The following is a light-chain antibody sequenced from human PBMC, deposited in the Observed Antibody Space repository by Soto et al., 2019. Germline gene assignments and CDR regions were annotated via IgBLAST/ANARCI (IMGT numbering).Light chain of an antibody. V-gene: IGLV2-14*03. J-gene: IGLJ1*01. CDR3: SSYTSSTTFV. CDR1: SRDVGNYNY. CDR2: DVS. Sequence: QSALTQPASVSGSPGQSITISCTGTSRDVGNYNYVSWYQQHPGKAPKLIISDVSNRPSGVSNRFSGSKSGNTASLTISGLQAEDEAEYYCSSYTSSTTFVFGTGTKVTVL.